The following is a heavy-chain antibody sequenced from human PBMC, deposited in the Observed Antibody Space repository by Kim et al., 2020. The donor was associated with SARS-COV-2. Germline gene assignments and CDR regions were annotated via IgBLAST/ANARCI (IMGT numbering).Heavy chain of an antibody. CDR1: GDSISSDDYY. V-gene: IGHV4-30-4*01. CDR2: IFYSGGT. Sequence: SETLSLTCTVSGDSISSDDYYRSWIRQPPGKGLEWIGYIFYSGGTRYNPSLKSRLIILVETSKNQFSLRLSSVTAADTAVYYCARVGGSSSSRGWFDPWG. J-gene: IGHJ5*02. CDR3: ARVGGSSSSRGWFDP. D-gene: IGHD6-13*01.